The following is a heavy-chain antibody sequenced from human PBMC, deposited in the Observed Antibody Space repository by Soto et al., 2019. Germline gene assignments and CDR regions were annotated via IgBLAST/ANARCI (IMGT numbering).Heavy chain of an antibody. CDR3: ARGRTLITGTSLDY. D-gene: IGHD1-20*01. CDR1: GGPFSGYY. V-gene: IGHV4-34*01. J-gene: IGHJ4*02. CDR2: FNHSGST. Sequence: PSETLSLTCAVYGGPFSGYYWTWIRQPPGAGQEWIGEFNHSGSTNYKPSLRGRVTISVDTSKNQVSLRVTSVTAADTAVYYCARGRTLITGTSLDYWGQGTLVTVSS.